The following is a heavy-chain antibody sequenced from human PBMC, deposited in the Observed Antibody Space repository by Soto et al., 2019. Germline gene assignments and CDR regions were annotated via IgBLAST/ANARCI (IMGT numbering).Heavy chain of an antibody. J-gene: IGHJ3*02. V-gene: IGHV1-8*02. D-gene: IGHD1-26*01. CDR1: GYTFTAYD. CDR2: MNPDTAKT. Sequence: QVQLVQSGAEVKKPGASVKVSCKASGYTFTAYDLTWVRKAPGQGLEWMGWMNPDTAKTASAQKFQGRLTMTRNTSISTAYMELTSLRSEDTAVYFCARSDGIALAFDIWGQGTVVTVSS. CDR3: ARSDGIALAFDI.